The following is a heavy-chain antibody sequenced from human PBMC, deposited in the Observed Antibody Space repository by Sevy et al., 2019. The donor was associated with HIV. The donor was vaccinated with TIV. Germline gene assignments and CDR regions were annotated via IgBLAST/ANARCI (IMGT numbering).Heavy chain of an antibody. D-gene: IGHD2-21*02. CDR1: GFTFSNFW. V-gene: IGHV3-7*03. CDR3: ARDHPSTAPFDY. J-gene: IGHJ4*02. CDR2: IKQDGSEN. Sequence: GGSQRLSCAASGFTFSNFWMSWVRQAPGKGLEFVANIKQDGSENFYADSVKGRFTISRDNANNSLFLQMNNLRVEETAVYYCARDHPSTAPFDYWGQGTLVTVSS.